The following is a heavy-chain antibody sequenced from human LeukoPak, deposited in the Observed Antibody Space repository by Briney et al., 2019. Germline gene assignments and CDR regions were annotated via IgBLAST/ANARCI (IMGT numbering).Heavy chain of an antibody. CDR2: INARGDT. CDR1: GWSFNDYY. Sequence: SETLSLTCAVYGWSFNDYYWNWIRQPPGKGLEWIGEINARGDTNYNPSLKSRVTISVDTSKKQFSLRLTSMIAADTALYYCARGQVPAARGYNWFDPWGQGTMVTVSS. CDR3: ARGQVPAARGYNWFDP. J-gene: IGHJ5*02. D-gene: IGHD2-2*01. V-gene: IGHV4-34*01.